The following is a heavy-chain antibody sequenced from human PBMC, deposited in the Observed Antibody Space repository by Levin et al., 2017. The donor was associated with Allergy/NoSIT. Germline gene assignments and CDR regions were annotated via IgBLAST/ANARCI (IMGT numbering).Heavy chain of an antibody. D-gene: IGHD3-16*01. Sequence: PGGSLRLSCAASGFTFSTYNMNWVRQAPGKGLEWVANIGSSGSIMYYADSVRGRFTISRDIAENSLYLHMNSLRDEDTTIYYCARERTRLPSLGSLDWGQGTLVTVSS. J-gene: IGHJ4*02. V-gene: IGHV3-48*02. CDR3: ARERTRLPSLGSLD. CDR1: GFTFSTYN. CDR2: IGSSGSIM.